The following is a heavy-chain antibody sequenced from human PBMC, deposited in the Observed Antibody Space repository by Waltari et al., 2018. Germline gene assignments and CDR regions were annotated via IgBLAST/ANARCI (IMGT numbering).Heavy chain of an antibody. D-gene: IGHD2-21*01. V-gene: IGHV1-8*03. CDR2: TNTNSRNT. CDR1: GYSFRRSD. CDR3: ARGSGDLDI. Sequence: QVQLEQSGAEMVKPGASVRVSCKASGYSFRRSDISWVRQAPGRGLVWMGWTNTNSRNTGYAEKFHGRVTITRNTSINTADMDLSGLRSEDTAVYYCARGSGDLDIWGQGTMVTVSS. J-gene: IGHJ3*02.